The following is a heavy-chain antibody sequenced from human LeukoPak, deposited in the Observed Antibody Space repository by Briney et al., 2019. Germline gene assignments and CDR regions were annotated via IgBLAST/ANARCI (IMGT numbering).Heavy chain of an antibody. CDR1: GYSFTSYW. V-gene: IGHV5-51*01. Sequence: GESLKISCKGSGYSFTSYWIGWVRQMPGKGLEWMGIIYPGDSDTRYSPSFQGQVTISADKSISTAYLQWSSLKASDTAMYYCARLYRVGAKGDYFDYWGQGTLVTVSS. J-gene: IGHJ4*02. CDR3: ARLYRVGAKGDYFDY. CDR2: IYPGDSDT. D-gene: IGHD1-26*01.